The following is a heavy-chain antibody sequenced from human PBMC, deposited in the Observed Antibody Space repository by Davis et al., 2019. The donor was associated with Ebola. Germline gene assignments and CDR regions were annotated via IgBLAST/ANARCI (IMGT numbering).Heavy chain of an antibody. J-gene: IGHJ4*02. CDR1: GALFSNVA. D-gene: IGHD5-12*01. V-gene: IGHV6-1*01. CDR3: ARGWLRSAFDQ. Sequence: HSQTLSLTCAISGALFSNVAWNWIRQSPSRGLEWLGRTYYSSKWYTDSTLSVKSRITISADTAKNQLSLHLDSVTPEDTAVYYCARGWLRSAFDQWGQGTLVTVSS. CDR2: TYYSSKWYT.